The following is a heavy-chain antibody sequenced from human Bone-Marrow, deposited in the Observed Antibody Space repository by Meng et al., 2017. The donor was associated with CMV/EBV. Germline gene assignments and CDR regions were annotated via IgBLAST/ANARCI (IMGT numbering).Heavy chain of an antibody. V-gene: IGHV3-11*04. Sequence: GESLKISCAVSGFTFKEYYMSWIRQAPGKGLEWVSYISSTSSTKYYADSVKGRFTISRDNSKNTVFLQMYSLRAEDTALYYCARDLIGMDVWGKGTRVTVSS. CDR2: ISSTSSTK. CDR1: GFTFKEYY. J-gene: IGHJ6*04. CDR3: ARDLIGMDV.